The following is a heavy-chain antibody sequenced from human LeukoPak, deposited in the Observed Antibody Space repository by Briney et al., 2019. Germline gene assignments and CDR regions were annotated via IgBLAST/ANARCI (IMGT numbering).Heavy chain of an antibody. CDR2: ISGSGTSI. Sequence: SGGSLRLSCAASGFTFSNYAMSWVRQAPGKGLEWVSAISGSGTSIYYADSVRGRFTVSRDNSQNTLSLQMNSLRPEDTAVYYCATRGNMETATYAFDIWGPGTMVTVSS. CDR3: ATRGNMETATYAFDI. V-gene: IGHV3-23*01. D-gene: IGHD5-18*01. J-gene: IGHJ3*02. CDR1: GFTFSNYA.